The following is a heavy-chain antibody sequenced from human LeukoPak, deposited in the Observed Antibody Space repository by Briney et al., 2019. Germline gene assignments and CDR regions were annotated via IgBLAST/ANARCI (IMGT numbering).Heavy chain of an antibody. Sequence: GGSLRLSCAASGFTFSSYWMSWVRQAPGKGLEWVANIKQDGSEKYYVDSVKGRFTISRDNAKNSLYLQMNSLRAEDTAVYYCARDQLLWFGEPLGWFDPWGQGTLVTVSS. J-gene: IGHJ5*02. CDR1: GFTFSSYW. D-gene: IGHD3-10*01. CDR2: IKQDGSEK. CDR3: ARDQLLWFGEPLGWFDP. V-gene: IGHV3-7*01.